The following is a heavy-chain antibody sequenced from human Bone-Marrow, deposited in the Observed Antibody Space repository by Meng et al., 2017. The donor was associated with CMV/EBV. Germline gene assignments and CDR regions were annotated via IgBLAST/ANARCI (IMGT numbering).Heavy chain of an antibody. CDR1: GFTFSSYA. CDR2: ISYDGSNK. D-gene: IGHD2-2*01. J-gene: IGHJ3*02. V-gene: IGHV3-30-3*01. CDR3: AGRCSSTSCHGRAFDI. Sequence: GESLKISCAASGFTFSSYAMHWVRQAPGKGLEWVAVISYDGSNKYYADSVKGRFTISRDNSKNTLYLQMNSLRAEDTAVYYCAGRCSSTSCHGRAFDIWGQGTRVTVSS.